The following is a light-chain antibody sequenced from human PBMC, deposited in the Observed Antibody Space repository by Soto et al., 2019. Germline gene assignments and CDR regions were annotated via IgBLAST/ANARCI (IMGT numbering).Light chain of an antibody. CDR2: KES. V-gene: IGKV1-5*03. Sequence: DIQMTQYPSTLSASVGDRFTITCRASQSISSWLAWYQQKPGKSPKLLIYKESSLESGVPSRFSGSGSGTEFTLTISSLQPDDFATYYCQHYNSYWTVGPVTQVEIK. CDR1: QSISSW. J-gene: IGKJ4*02. CDR3: QHYNSYWT.